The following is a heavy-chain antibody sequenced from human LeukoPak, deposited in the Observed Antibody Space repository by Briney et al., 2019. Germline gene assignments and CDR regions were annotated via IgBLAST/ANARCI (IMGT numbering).Heavy chain of an antibody. V-gene: IGHV3-30-3*01. CDR3: ARDRTNEFDY. CDR1: GFTFSSYA. J-gene: IGHJ4*02. D-gene: IGHD1-14*01. Sequence: GGSLSLSCAASGFTFSSYAMHWVRQAPGKGLEWVAVISYDGSNKYYADSVKGRFTISRDNSKNTLYLQMNSLRAEDTAVYYCARDRTNEFDYWGQGTLVTVSS. CDR2: ISYDGSNK.